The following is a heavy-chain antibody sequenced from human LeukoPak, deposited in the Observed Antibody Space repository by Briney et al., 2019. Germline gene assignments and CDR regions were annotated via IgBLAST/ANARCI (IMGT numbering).Heavy chain of an antibody. CDR2: ISSSSSYI. D-gene: IGHD1-1*01. J-gene: IGHJ5*02. V-gene: IGHV3-21*01. CDR3: ARDPTWYNWNDLRLIPGDST. Sequence: GGSLRLSCAASGFTFSSYSMNWVRQAPGKGLEWVSSISSSSSYIYYADSVKGRFTISRDNAKNSLYLQMNSLRAEDTAVYYCARDPTWYNWNDLRLIPGDSTWGQGTLVTVSS. CDR1: GFTFSSYS.